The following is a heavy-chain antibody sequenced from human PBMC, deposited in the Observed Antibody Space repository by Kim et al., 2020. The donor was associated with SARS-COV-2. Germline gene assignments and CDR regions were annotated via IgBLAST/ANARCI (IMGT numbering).Heavy chain of an antibody. D-gene: IGHD3-22*01. V-gene: IGHV3-9*01. J-gene: IGHJ4*02. Sequence: GGSLRLSCAASGFTFDDYAMHWVRQAPGKGLEWVSGISWNSGSIGYADSVKGRFTISRENAKNSLYLQMNGLRAEDTALYYCAKGGYYDSSGYYFTDFDYWGQGTLVTVSS. CDR3: AKGGYYDSSGYYFTDFDY. CDR1: GFTFDDYA. CDR2: ISWNSGSI.